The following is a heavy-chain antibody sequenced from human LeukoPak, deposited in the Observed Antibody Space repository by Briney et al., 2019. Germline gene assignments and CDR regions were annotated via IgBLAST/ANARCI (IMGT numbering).Heavy chain of an antibody. Sequence: SETLSLTCTVSGGSISSSGYYWGWIRQPPGKGLEWIGSIYYSGSTYYNPSLKSRVTISVDTSKNQFSLKLTSVTAADTAVYYCARYAAVAGTAFDYWGQGTLVTVSS. J-gene: IGHJ4*02. D-gene: IGHD6-19*01. V-gene: IGHV4-39*01. CDR2: IYYSGST. CDR1: GGSISSSGYY. CDR3: ARYAAVAGTAFDY.